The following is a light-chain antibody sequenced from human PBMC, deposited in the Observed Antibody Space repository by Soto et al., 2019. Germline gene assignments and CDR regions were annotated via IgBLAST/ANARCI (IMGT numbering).Light chain of an antibody. CDR1: SSNIGAGYE. J-gene: IGLJ1*01. Sequence: QTVVTQPPSVSGAPGQRVTISCTGSSSNIGAGYEVHWYQQLPGTAPKLLIYRNNNRPSGVPDRFSGSKSGTSASLANTGLQAEDEADYYCQSYDSSLSALYVFGTGTKLTVL. V-gene: IGLV1-40*01. CDR2: RNN. CDR3: QSYDSSLSALYV.